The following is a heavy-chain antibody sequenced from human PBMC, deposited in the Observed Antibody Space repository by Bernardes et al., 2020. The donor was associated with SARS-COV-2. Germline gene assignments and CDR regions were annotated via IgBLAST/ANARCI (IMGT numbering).Heavy chain of an antibody. Sequence: SETLSLTCTVSGGSIRNYFWSWIRQPPGKGLEWIAYISYSGSTNYNPSLKSRVTISVDTSKNQFSLKLTSVTAADTAVYYCTRGPGFLGLDPWGQGTLVTVSS. CDR2: ISYSGST. V-gene: IGHV4-59*01. CDR1: GGSIRNYF. J-gene: IGHJ5*02. D-gene: IGHD3-3*01. CDR3: TRGPGFLGLDP.